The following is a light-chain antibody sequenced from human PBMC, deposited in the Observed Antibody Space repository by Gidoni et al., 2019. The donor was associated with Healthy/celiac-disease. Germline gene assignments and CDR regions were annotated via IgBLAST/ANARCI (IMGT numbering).Light chain of an antibody. V-gene: IGKV3-20*01. Sequence: IVLTQSPGTLSLSPGESATLSCRASQSVSSSYLAWYQQKPGQAPRLLIYGASSRATGIQDRFSGSGSGTDFTLTISRLEPEDFAVYYCQQYGSSPLTFGGXTKVEIK. CDR3: QQYGSSPLT. CDR2: GAS. J-gene: IGKJ4*01. CDR1: QSVSSSY.